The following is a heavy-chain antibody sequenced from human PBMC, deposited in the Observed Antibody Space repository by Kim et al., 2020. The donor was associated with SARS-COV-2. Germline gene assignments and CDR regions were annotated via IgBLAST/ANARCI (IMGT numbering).Heavy chain of an antibody. CDR3: ARFPSRSGNIVVVLAAFFVY. V-gene: IGHV3-7*03. CDR2: IKQDGSEK. D-gene: IGHD2-2*01. CDR1: GFTFSSYW. Sequence: GGSLRLSCAASGFTFSSYWMSWVRQAPGKGLEWVSNIKQDGSEKYDVDSVKSRLTISRDTAKNSLYLQMNRLSAEDTAVYYGARFPSRSGNIVVVLAAFFVYWGQGTRVTVSS. J-gene: IGHJ4*02.